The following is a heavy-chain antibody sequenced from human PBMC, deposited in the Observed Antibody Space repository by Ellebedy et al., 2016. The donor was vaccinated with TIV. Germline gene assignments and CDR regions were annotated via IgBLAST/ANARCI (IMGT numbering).Heavy chain of an antibody. CDR2: IHTSGTT. V-gene: IGHV4-61*02. D-gene: IGHD3-10*01. J-gene: IGHJ6*03. CDR1: GASIRSSNYY. Sequence: SETLSLTXTVSGASIRSSNYYWSWIRQPAGKGLEWIGRIHTSGTTNYKSSLESRVTMSVDTSKNQFSLKLTSVTAADTAVYYCSRDRLLVRDPRNYYYMDVWGKGTTVTVSS. CDR3: SRDRLLVRDPRNYYYMDV.